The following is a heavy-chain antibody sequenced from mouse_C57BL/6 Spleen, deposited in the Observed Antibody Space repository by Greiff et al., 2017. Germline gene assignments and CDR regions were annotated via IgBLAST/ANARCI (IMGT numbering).Heavy chain of an antibody. J-gene: IGHJ3*01. CDR3: ARSFYDGCSLRFAY. CDR1: GYTFTSYW. V-gene: IGHV1-52*01. Sequence: QVQLQQPGAELVRPGSSVKLSCKASGYTFTSYWMHWVKQRPIQGLEWIGNIDPSDSETHYNQKFKDKATLTVDKSSSTAYMQLSSLTSEDSAVYYCARSFYDGCSLRFAYWGQGTLVTVSA. D-gene: IGHD2-3*01. CDR2: IDPSDSET.